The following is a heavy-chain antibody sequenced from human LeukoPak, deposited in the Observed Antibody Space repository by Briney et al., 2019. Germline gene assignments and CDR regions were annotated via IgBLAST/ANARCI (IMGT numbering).Heavy chain of an antibody. CDR3: ARVRKGRVSMVRGVITHVDY. J-gene: IGHJ4*02. V-gene: IGHV4-28*03. D-gene: IGHD3-10*01. CDR2: IYYSGST. CDR1: GYSISSSNW. Sequence: SDTLSLTCAVSGYSISSSNWWGWIRQPPGKGLEWIGYIYYSGSTYYNPSLKSRVTISVDTSKNQFSLKLSSVTAADTAVYYCARVRKGRVSMVRGVITHVDYWGQGTLVTVSS.